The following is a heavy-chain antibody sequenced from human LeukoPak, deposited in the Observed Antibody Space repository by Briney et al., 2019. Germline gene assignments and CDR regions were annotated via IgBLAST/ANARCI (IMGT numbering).Heavy chain of an antibody. D-gene: IGHD3-10*01. J-gene: IGHJ5*02. Sequence: NTSETLSLTCAVYGGSFSGYYWSWIRQPPGKGLEWIGSTYYSGSTYYNPSLKSRVTISVDTSKNQFSLKLSSVTAADTAVYYCARERTYGSGSYYIGSWFDPWGQGTLVTVSS. V-gene: IGHV4-34*01. CDR2: TYYSGST. CDR3: ARERTYGSGSYYIGSWFDP. CDR1: GGSFSGYY.